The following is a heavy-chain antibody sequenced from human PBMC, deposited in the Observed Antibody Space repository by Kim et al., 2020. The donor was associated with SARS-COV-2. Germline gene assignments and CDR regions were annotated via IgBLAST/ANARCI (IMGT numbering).Heavy chain of an antibody. J-gene: IGHJ6*02. CDR3: ARSVYGLGIVVVTIPYYYYGMDV. CDR2: INHSGST. Sequence: SETLSLTCAVYGGSFSGYYWSWIRQPPGKGLEWIGEINHSGSTNYNPSLKSRVTISVDTSKNQFSLKLSSVTAADTAVYYCARSVYGLGIVVVTIPYYYYGMDVWGQGTTVTVSS. CDR1: GGSFSGYY. D-gene: IGHD3-22*01. V-gene: IGHV4-34*01.